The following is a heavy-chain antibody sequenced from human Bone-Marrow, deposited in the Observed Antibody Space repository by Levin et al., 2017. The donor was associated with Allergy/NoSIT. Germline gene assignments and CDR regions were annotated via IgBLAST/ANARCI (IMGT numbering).Heavy chain of an antibody. D-gene: IGHD4-11*01. J-gene: IGHJ4*02. V-gene: IGHV3-30-3*01. CDR1: GFTFSNYA. CDR2: LRYDESNQ. CDR3: AREYSPNQYSNPVDY. Sequence: PGGSLRLSCAASGFTFSNYALHWVRQAPGKGLEWVAGLRYDESNQNYADSVKGRFTISRDKSKNTLYLQMNSLRPEDTALYYCAREYSPNQYSNPVDYWGQGTLVTVSS.